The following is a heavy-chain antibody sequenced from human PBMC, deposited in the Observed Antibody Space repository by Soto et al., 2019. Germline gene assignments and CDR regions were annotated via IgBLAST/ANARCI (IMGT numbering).Heavy chain of an antibody. CDR1: GYAFTTYG. CDR2: ISAHKGNT. Sequence: QVHLVQSGAEVKKPGASVKVSCKGSGYAFTTYGITCVRQAPGQGLEWMGWISAHKGNTNYAQKLQGRVTVTRDTSTSTAYMELRSLRSDDTAVYYCARGRYGDYWGQGALVTVSS. V-gene: IGHV1-18*01. CDR3: ARGRYGDY. J-gene: IGHJ4*02. D-gene: IGHD1-1*01.